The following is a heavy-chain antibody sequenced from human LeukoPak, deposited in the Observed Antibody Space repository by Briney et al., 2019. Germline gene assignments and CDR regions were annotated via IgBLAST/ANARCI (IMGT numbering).Heavy chain of an antibody. CDR2: ISSSGSTI. CDR3: AELGITMIGGV. V-gene: IGHV3-48*03. Sequence: QPGGSLRLSCTASGFTFSSYEMNWVRQAPGKGLEWVSYISSSGSTIYYADSVKGRFTISRDNAKDSLYLQMNSLRAEDTAVYYCAELGITMIGGVWGKGTRVTISS. CDR1: GFTFSSYE. D-gene: IGHD3-10*02. J-gene: IGHJ6*04.